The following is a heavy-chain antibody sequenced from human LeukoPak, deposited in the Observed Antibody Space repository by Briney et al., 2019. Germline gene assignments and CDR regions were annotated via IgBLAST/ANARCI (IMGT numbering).Heavy chain of an antibody. J-gene: IGHJ4*02. CDR2: IYYSGST. V-gene: IGHV4-59*08. CDR1: GGSISSYY. Sequence: SETLSLTCTVSGGSISSYYWSWIRMPPRTGLERMGYIYYSGSTNYNPSLNSRVTITVDTYKNQFSLKLRSVTAADTAVYYCARGGDWGSYSRWGQGTLVTVSS. D-gene: IGHD2-21*02. CDR3: ARGGDWGSYSR.